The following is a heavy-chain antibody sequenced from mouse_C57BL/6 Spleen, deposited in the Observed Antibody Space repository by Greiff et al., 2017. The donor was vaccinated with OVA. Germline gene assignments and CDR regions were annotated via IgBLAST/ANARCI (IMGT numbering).Heavy chain of an antibody. CDR3: ARLTAPYAMDY. V-gene: IGHV1-50*01. Sequence: QVQLQQPGAELVKPGASVKLSCKASGYTFTSYWMQWVKQRPGQGLEWIGEIDPSDSYTNYNQKLKGKATLTVDPSSSTAYMQLISLTSEDSAGYYCARLTAPYAMDYWGQGTSVTVSS. D-gene: IGHD3-2*01. J-gene: IGHJ4*01. CDR1: GYTFTSYW. CDR2: IDPSDSYT.